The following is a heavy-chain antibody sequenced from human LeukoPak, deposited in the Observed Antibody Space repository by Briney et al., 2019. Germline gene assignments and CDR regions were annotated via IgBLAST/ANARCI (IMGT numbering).Heavy chain of an antibody. V-gene: IGHV3-21*01. CDR3: PRDSSGWYGAAFDM. Sequence: GGSLRPSCAASGFTFSSYSMNWVRQAPGKGLEWVSCIDSSGSCIYYADSVKGRFTISRDNAKNSLYVDINSLRAEHTAVYYCPRDSSGWYGAAFDMGGEGTMVRVSS. J-gene: IGHJ3*02. CDR1: GFTFSSYS. D-gene: IGHD6-19*01. CDR2: IDSSGSCI.